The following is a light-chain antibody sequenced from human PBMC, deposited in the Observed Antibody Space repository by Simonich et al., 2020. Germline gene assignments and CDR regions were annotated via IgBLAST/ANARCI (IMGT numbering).Light chain of an antibody. CDR3: MQSLQTPFT. CDR1: QSLLHSNGYNY. CDR2: LGS. Sequence: DIVMTQSPLSLPVTPGEPASISCRSSQSLLHSNGYNYLDWYLQKPGQSPQLQIYLGSTRASGVPDRFSGSGSFTDFTLKISRVEAEDVGVYYCMQSLQTPFTFGPGTKVDIK. J-gene: IGKJ3*01. V-gene: IGKV2-28*01.